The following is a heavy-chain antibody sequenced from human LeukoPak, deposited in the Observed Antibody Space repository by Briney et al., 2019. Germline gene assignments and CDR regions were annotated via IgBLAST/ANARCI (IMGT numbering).Heavy chain of an antibody. CDR1: GYSFTSYW. D-gene: IGHD2-2*02. V-gene: IGHV5-51*01. J-gene: IGHJ5*02. CDR2: IYPGDSDT. CDR3: ARHFCGSTSCYTRKNWFDP. Sequence: GESLKISCKGSGYSFTSYWIGWVRQMPGKGLEWMGIIYPGDSDTRYSPSFQGQVTISADKSISTAYLQWSSLKASDTAMYYCARHFCGSTSCYTRKNWFDPWGQGTLVTVSS.